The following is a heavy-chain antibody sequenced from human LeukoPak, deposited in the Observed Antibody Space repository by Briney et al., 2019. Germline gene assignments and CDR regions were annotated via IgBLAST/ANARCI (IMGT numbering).Heavy chain of an antibody. CDR3: ARGVNSGYFDY. V-gene: IGHV4-39*02. CDR1: GGSINSNYY. Sequence: SETLSLTRTVSGGSINSNYYWGWIRQPPGKGLEWIGTIYYSGSTYYNPSLTSRVTISVDTSKSHFSLKLSSVTAADTAVYYCARGVNSGYFDYCGQGTLVTVSS. J-gene: IGHJ4*02. D-gene: IGHD1-26*01. CDR2: IYYSGST.